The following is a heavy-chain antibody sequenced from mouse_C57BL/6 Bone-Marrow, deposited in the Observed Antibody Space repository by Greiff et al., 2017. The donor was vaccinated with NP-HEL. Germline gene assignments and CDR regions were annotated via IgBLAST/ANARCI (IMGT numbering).Heavy chain of an antibody. Sequence: VQLQQSGPGLVAPSQSLPITCTVSGFSLTSYAISWVRQPPGKGLEWLGVIWTGGGTNYNSALKSRLSISKDNSKSQVFLKMNSLQTDDTARYYCARNSGLRRGFAYWGQGTLVTVSA. V-gene: IGHV2-9-1*01. J-gene: IGHJ3*01. CDR2: IWTGGGT. D-gene: IGHD2-4*01. CDR1: GFSLTSYA. CDR3: ARNSGLRRGFAY.